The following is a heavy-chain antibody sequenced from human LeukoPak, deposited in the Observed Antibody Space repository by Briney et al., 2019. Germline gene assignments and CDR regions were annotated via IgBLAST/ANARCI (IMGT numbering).Heavy chain of an antibody. V-gene: IGHV3-30-3*01. D-gene: IGHD4-17*01. CDR2: ISYDGSNK. J-gene: IGHJ5*02. CDR1: GFTFSSYA. CDR3: ASALGTYGDYLGWFDP. Sequence: GGSLRLSCAASGFTFSSYAMHWVRQAPGKGLEWVAVISYDGSNKYYADSVKGRFTISRDNSKNTLYLQMNSLRAEDTAVYYCASALGTYGDYLGWFDPWGQGTLVTVSS.